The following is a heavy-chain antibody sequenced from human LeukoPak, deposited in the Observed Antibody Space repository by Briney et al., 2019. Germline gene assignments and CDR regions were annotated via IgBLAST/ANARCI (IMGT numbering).Heavy chain of an antibody. Sequence: SETLSLTCTVSGGSSSTSYWTWIRQSPGKGLEWIGYISHSGGTNYNPSLKSRVAISVDTSKNQFSLRLTSVTAADTAVYYCARESIAVAGYHFDYWGQGTLVTVSS. CDR1: GGSSSTSY. CDR3: ARESIAVAGYHFDY. J-gene: IGHJ4*02. V-gene: IGHV4-59*01. CDR2: ISHSGGT. D-gene: IGHD6-19*01.